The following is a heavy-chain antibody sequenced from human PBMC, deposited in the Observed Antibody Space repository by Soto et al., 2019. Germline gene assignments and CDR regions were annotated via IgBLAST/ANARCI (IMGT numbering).Heavy chain of an antibody. CDR2: FYTSGST. D-gene: IGHD2-8*01. CDR3: AREGIWFKGGYCTDGVCYGNWFDT. CDR1: GGSISSYY. Sequence: SETLSLTCTVSGGSISSYYWSWIRQAAGKGLEWIGHFYTSGSTNYNPSLKSRVTMSLDTSKNQFSLKLSSVTAADTGVYYCAREGIWFKGGYCTDGVCYGNWFDTWGKGTLVTVSS. V-gene: IGHV4-4*07. J-gene: IGHJ5*02.